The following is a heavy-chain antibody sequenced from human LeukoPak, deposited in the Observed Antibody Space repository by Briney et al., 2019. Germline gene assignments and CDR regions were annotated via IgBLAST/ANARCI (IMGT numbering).Heavy chain of an antibody. Sequence: SETLSLTGTVSGGSISSYYWSWIRQPPGKGLEWIGYIYYSGSTNYNPSLKSRVTISVDTSKNQFSLKLSSVTAADTAVYYCARCYGSGPYYMDVWGKGTTVTISS. CDR2: IYYSGST. V-gene: IGHV4-59*01. D-gene: IGHD3-10*01. CDR3: ARCYGSGPYYMDV. J-gene: IGHJ6*03. CDR1: GGSISSYY.